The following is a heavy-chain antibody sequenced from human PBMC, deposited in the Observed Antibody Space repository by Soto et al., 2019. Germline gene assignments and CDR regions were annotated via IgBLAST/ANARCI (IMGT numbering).Heavy chain of an antibody. CDR1: GGSISSGGYY. D-gene: IGHD6-6*01. CDR3: ARTGLTARPILSWFDP. Sequence: ASETLSLTCTVSGGSISSGGYYWSWIRQHPGKGLEWIGYIYYSGSTYYNPSLKSRVTISVDTSKNQFSLKLSSVTAADTAVYYCARTGLTARPILSWFDPWGQGTLVTVYS. V-gene: IGHV4-31*03. CDR2: IYYSGST. J-gene: IGHJ5*02.